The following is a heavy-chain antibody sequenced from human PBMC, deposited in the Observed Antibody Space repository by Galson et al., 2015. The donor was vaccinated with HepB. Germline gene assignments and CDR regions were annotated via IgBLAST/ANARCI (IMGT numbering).Heavy chain of an antibody. V-gene: IGHV3-74*01. J-gene: IGHJ4*02. CDR1: GFTFSTYW. Sequence: SLRLSCAASGFTFSTYWMHWVRQGPGKGLVWVSRINSDGISTSYADSVKGRFTISRDNAKNTPYLQMNSLRAEDTAVYYCARVAGDSRGYYYFVPEFYFDYWGQGTLVTVSS. CDR2: INSDGIST. D-gene: IGHD3-22*01. CDR3: ARVAGDSRGYYYFVPEFYFDY.